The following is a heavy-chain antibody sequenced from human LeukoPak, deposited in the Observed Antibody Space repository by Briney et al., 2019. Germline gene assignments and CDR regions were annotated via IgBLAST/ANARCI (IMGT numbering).Heavy chain of an antibody. Sequence: GGSLRLSCEVSGFTFRWYCMYGVREARGKALVCVACINRDGSITRHDNSVKGRFSISRDNHKHSLYLQIHTLRAEDTALYYCARGIAAESSVAIDQWGQGTMASVSS. CDR3: ARGIAAESSVAIDQ. CDR1: GFTFRWYC. V-gene: IGHV3-74*01. J-gene: IGHJ4*02. D-gene: IGHD6-25*01. CDR2: INRDGSIT.